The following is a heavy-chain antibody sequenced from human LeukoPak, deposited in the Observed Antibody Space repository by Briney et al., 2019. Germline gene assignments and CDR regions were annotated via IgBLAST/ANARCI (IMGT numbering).Heavy chain of an antibody. D-gene: IGHD3-16*01. V-gene: IGHV3-66*02. J-gene: IGHJ4*02. Sequence: GGSLGLSCAASGFTVSSNYMNWVRQAPGKGLEWVSIIYSGGSTYYADSVRGRFTISRDNSKNTLYLQMNSLRVEDTAVYYCARTDYSHFDYWGQGTLVTVSS. CDR2: IYSGGST. CDR3: ARTDYSHFDY. CDR1: GFTVSSNY.